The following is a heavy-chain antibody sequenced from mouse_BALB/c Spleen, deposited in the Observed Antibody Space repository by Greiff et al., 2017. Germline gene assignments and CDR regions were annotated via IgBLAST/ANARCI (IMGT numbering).Heavy chain of an antibody. D-gene: IGHD2-3*01. Sequence: QVQLQQSGAELVRPGTSVKISCKASGYTFTNYWLGWVKQMPGHGLEWIGDIYPGGGYTNYNEKFKGKATLTADTSSSTAYMQLSSLTSEDSAVYFCARSEGSLDGYFDDWGQGTTLTVSS. J-gene: IGHJ2*01. CDR1: GYTFTNYW. CDR3: ARSEGSLDGYFDD. CDR2: IYPGGGYT. V-gene: IGHV1-63*02.